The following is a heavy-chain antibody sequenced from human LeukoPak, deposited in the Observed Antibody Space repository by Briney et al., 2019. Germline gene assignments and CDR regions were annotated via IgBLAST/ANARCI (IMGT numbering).Heavy chain of an antibody. Sequence: PGGSLRLSCAASGFTFSSYSMNWVRQAPGKGLEWVSSISSSSSYIYYADSVKGRFTISRDNAKNSLYLQMNSLRAEDTAVYYCARGSVQTVLMDTAMVGYYFDYWGQGTLVTVSS. J-gene: IGHJ4*02. V-gene: IGHV3-21*01. D-gene: IGHD5-18*01. CDR1: GFTFSSYS. CDR3: ARGSVQTVLMDTAMVGYYFDY. CDR2: ISSSSSYI.